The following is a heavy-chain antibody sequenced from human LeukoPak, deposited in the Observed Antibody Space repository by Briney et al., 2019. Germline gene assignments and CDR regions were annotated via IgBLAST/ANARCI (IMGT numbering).Heavy chain of an antibody. J-gene: IGHJ5*02. Sequence: PSETLSLTCTVSGYSISSGYYWGWIRQPPGKGLEWIGSIYHSGSSYYNPSLNSQVTISVDTSKNQFSLKLSSVTAADTAVYYCARGYSSSWYPNWFDPWGQGTLVTVSS. CDR1: GYSISSGYY. V-gene: IGHV4-38-2*02. CDR2: IYHSGSS. D-gene: IGHD6-13*01. CDR3: ARGYSSSWYPNWFDP.